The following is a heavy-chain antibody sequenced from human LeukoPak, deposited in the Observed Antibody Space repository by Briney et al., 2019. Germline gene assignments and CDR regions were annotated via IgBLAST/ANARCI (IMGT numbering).Heavy chain of an antibody. CDR2: ISGSGGST. J-gene: IGHJ4*02. CDR3: AKDLRGSGYYYADY. D-gene: IGHD3-22*01. Sequence: GGSLRLSCAASGFSFSGYAMSWVRQAPGKGLEWVSAISGSGGSTYYADSVKGRFTISRDNSKNTLYLQMNSLRAEDTAVYYCAKDLRGSGYYYADYWGQGTLVTVSS. CDR1: GFSFSGYA. V-gene: IGHV3-23*01.